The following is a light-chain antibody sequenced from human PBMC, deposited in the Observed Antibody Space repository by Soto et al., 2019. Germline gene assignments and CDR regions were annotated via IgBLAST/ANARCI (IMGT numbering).Light chain of an antibody. CDR3: QQRHTWPAT. CDR1: QSVAAY. J-gene: IGKJ4*01. CDR2: DAS. Sequence: VLTQSPDTLSLSAGEGATLSCRASQSVAAYVAWYQQRRGQAPRLLIYDASKRATGIPARFTGSGSGRDFTLTISSLEPEDCAIYYCQQRHTWPATFGGGTTVE. V-gene: IGKV3-11*02.